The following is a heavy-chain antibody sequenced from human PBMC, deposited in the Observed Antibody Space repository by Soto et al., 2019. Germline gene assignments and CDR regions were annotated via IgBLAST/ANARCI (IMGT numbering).Heavy chain of an antibody. D-gene: IGHD2-8*01. CDR2: KKDDGSDK. CDR3: AKDYLGV. V-gene: IGHV3-7*01. Sequence: PGGSLRLSCAASGFTFGDYWMSWVRQAPGKGLEWVASKKDDGSDKYYVDSAKGRFTISRDNAKNSLYLQMNSLRAEDTAVYYCAKDYLGVWGQGTLVTVSS. J-gene: IGHJ4*02. CDR1: GFTFGDYW.